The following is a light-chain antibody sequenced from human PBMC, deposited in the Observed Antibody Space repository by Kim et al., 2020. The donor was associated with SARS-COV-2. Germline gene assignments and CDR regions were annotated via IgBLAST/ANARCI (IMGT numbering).Light chain of an antibody. CDR1: SLRTYF. V-gene: IGLV3-19*01. CDR2: GKD. CDR3: NSRDSSDNPVV. Sequence: SSELTQDPVVPVALGQTVRITCQGDSLRTYFASWYQRKPGQAPVLVIYGKDNRPSGIPDRFSGSSSGDSASLTITGAQAEDEADYYCNSRDSSDNPVVFGGGTRLTVL. J-gene: IGLJ2*01.